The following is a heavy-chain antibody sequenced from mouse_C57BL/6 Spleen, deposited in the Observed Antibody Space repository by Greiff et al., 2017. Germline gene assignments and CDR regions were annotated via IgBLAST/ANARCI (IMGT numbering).Heavy chain of an antibody. CDR1: GFTFSDYG. CDR2: ISSGSSTI. J-gene: IGHJ2*01. D-gene: IGHD1-1*01. CDR3: ARGRYYGSRDYFDY. Sequence: EVHLVESGGGLVKPGGSLKLSCAASGFTFSDYGMHWVRQAPEKGLEWVAYISSGSSTIYYADTVKGRFTISRDNAKNTLFLQMTSLRSEDTAMYYCARGRYYGSRDYFDYWGQGTTLTVSS. V-gene: IGHV5-17*01.